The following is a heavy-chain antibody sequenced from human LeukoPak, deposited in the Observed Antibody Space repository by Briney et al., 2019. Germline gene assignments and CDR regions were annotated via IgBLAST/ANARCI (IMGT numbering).Heavy chain of an antibody. V-gene: IGHV3-48*04. CDR1: GFTFSSYS. CDR2: ISSSSSTI. CDR3: ARAWPDDQQWLVGNDAFDI. Sequence: GGSLRLSCAASGFTFSSYSMNWVRQAPGKGLEWVSYISSSSSTIYYADSVKGRFTISRDNAKNSLYLQMNSLRAEDTAVYYCARAWPDDQQWLVGNDAFDIWGQGTMVTVSS. D-gene: IGHD6-19*01. J-gene: IGHJ3*02.